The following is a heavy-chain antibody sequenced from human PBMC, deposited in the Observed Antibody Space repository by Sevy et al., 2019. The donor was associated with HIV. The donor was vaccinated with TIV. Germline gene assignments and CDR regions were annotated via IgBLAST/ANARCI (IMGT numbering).Heavy chain of an antibody. D-gene: IGHD3-22*01. CDR1: GFTFSSYG. Sequence: GESLKISCAASGFTFSSYGMHWVRQAPGKGLEWVAVISYDGSNKYYADSVKGRFTISRDNSKNTLYLQMNSLRAEDTAVYYCAKDADIVEYYYDSSGYSDYWGQGTLVTVSS. J-gene: IGHJ4*02. CDR2: ISYDGSNK. V-gene: IGHV3-30*18. CDR3: AKDADIVEYYYDSSGYSDY.